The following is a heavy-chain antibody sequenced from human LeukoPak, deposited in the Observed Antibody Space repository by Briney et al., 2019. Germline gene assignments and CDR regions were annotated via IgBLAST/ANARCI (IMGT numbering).Heavy chain of an antibody. V-gene: IGHV1-18*01. CDR3: ARDFRSITMVRGVKRVLGY. D-gene: IGHD3-10*01. Sequence: GASVKVSCKASGYTFTSYGISWVRQAPGQGLEWMGWISAYNGNTNYAQKLQGRVTMTTDTSTSTAYMELRSLRSDDTAVYYCARDFRSITMVRGVKRVLGYWGQGTLVTVSS. CDR2: ISAYNGNT. CDR1: GYTFTSYG. J-gene: IGHJ4*02.